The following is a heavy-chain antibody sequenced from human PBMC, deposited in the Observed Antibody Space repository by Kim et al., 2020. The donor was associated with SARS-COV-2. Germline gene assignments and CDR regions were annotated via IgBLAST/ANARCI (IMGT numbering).Heavy chain of an antibody. J-gene: IGHJ4*02. CDR1: GYTFTSYG. V-gene: IGHV1-18*01. D-gene: IGHD3-3*01. CDR3: ARDDGITIFGVGIYSSNPHLDY. CDR2: ISAYNGNT. Sequence: ASVKVSCKASGYTFTSYGISWVRQAPGQGLEWMGWISAYNGNTNYAQKLQGRVTMTTDTSTSTAYMELRSLRSDDTAVYYCARDDGITIFGVGIYSSNPHLDYWGQGPLVTVSS.